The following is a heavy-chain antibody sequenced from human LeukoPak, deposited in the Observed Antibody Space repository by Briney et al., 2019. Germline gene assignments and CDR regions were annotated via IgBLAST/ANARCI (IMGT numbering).Heavy chain of an antibody. D-gene: IGHD4-17*01. CDR2: ISWNSGSI. CDR1: GFTFDDYA. V-gene: IGHV3-9*03. Sequence: GGSLRLSCAASGFTFDDYAMHWVRQAPGKGLEWVSGISWNSGSIGYADSVKGRFTISRDNAKNPLYLQMNSLRAEDMALYYCAKEHYGRYFDYWGQGTLVTVSS. J-gene: IGHJ4*02. CDR3: AKEHYGRYFDY.